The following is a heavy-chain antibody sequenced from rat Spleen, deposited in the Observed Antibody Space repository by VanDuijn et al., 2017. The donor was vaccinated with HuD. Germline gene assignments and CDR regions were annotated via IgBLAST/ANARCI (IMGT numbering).Heavy chain of an antibody. CDR1: GFTFSNYD. D-gene: IGHD5-1*01. CDR3: TRDTQLGASWFAY. V-gene: IGHV5-22*01. J-gene: IGHJ3*01. Sequence: EVQLVESGGGLVQPGRSLKLSCAASGFTFSNYDMAWVRQAPTKGLEWVASISYEGSSTYYGDSVKGRFTISRDNAKSTLYLQMNSLRSEDTATYYCTRDTQLGASWFAYWGQGTLVTVSS. CDR2: ISYEGSST.